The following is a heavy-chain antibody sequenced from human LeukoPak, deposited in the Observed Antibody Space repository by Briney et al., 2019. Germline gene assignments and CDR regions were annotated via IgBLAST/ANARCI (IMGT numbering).Heavy chain of an antibody. D-gene: IGHD3-22*01. V-gene: IGHV4-39*07. CDR1: GGPISSSSYY. Sequence: TSETLSLTCTVSGGPISSSSYYWGWIRQPPGKGLEWIGSIYYSGSTYYNPSLKSRVTISVDTSKNQFSLKLSSVTAADTAVYYCARRSYYDSSGSAFDIWGQGTMVTVSS. CDR2: IYYSGST. J-gene: IGHJ3*02. CDR3: ARRSYYDSSGSAFDI.